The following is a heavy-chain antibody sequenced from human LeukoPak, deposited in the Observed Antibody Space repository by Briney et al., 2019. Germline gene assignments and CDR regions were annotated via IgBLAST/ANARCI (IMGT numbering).Heavy chain of an antibody. Sequence: GGSLRLSCEASGFIFSSYSMSWVRQVPGKGLEWVANINADGSETSYAESVKGRFTISRDNSKKTMSLQMNSLRSEETAVHICVRGGVEAGMVYWGEGALVTVSS. CDR3: VRGGVEAGMVY. CDR2: INADGSET. D-gene: IGHD6-19*01. J-gene: IGHJ4*02. CDR1: GFIFSSYS. V-gene: IGHV3-7*01.